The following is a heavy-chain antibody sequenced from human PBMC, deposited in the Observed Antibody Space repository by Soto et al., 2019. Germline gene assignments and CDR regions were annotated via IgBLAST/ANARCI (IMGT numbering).Heavy chain of an antibody. CDR3: ARTGKFYYYDTTGLPFDP. CDR1: GGSISSNNW. CDR2: IYHLGRT. J-gene: IGHJ5*02. V-gene: IGHV4-4*02. Sequence: PSETLSLTCAVSGGSISSNNWWSWVRLSPGKGLEWIGEIYHLGRTNYNPSLKSRVTLSIDKSNNQFSLTLTSVTAADTAVYFCARTGKFYYYDTTGLPFDPWGPGILVTVSS. D-gene: IGHD3-22*01.